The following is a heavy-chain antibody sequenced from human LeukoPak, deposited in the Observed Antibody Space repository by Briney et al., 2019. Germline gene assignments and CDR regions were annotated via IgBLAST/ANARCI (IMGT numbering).Heavy chain of an antibody. Sequence: PGGSLRLSCAASGFTFSSYAMSWVRQAPAQGQEWVSAISGSGGSTYYADSVKGRFTISRDNSKNTRYLQMNSLRAEDTAVYYCATLSSSSGNYWGQGTLVTVSS. V-gene: IGHV3-23*01. CDR1: GFTFSSYA. J-gene: IGHJ4*02. CDR3: ATLSSSSGNY. CDR2: ISGSGGST. D-gene: IGHD6-6*01.